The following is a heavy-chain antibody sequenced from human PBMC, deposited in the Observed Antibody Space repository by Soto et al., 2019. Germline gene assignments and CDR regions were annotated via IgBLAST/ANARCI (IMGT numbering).Heavy chain of an antibody. CDR3: TRGMYSAYETSPLFFDY. CDR2: IRSEAYYGTT. D-gene: IGHD5-12*01. Sequence: GGSLRLSCTASGFTFGAYAMSWFRQAPGKGLEWVGFIRSEAYYGTTEYAASVKDGFTISRDDSKTIAYLQMSSLKTEDTAFYYCTRGMYSAYETSPLFFDYWGQGTLVTVSS. CDR1: GFTFGAYA. V-gene: IGHV3-49*03. J-gene: IGHJ4*02.